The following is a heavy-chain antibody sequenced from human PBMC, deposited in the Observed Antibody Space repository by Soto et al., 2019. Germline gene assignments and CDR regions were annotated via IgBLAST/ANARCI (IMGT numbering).Heavy chain of an antibody. D-gene: IGHD6-19*01. CDR2: TYYRSKWYN. Sequence: SQTLSLTCAISGDSVSSNSAAWNWIRQSPSRGLEWLGRTYYRSKWYNDYAVSVKSRITINPDTSKNQFSLQLNSVTPEDTAVYYCARDRLLMNQWLTPDYYYYGMDVWGQGTTVTVSS. CDR1: GDSVSSNSAA. V-gene: IGHV6-1*01. CDR3: ARDRLLMNQWLTPDYYYYGMDV. J-gene: IGHJ6*02.